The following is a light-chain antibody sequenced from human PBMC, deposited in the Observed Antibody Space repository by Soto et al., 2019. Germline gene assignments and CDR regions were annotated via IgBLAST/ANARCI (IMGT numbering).Light chain of an antibody. CDR3: GSYATSDTFV. V-gene: IGLV2-14*01. CDR1: SSDVGGYKY. CDR2: EVS. J-gene: IGLJ1*01. Sequence: QSVLTQPASVSGSPGQSITISCTGTSSDVGGYKYVSWYQQHPGKAPKLMIYEVSNRPSGVSHRFSGSKSGNTASLTISGLQAEDEADYYCGSYATSDTFVFGTGTKVTVL.